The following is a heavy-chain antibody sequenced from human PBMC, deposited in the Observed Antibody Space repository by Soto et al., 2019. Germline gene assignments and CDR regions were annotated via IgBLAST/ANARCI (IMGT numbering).Heavy chain of an antibody. CDR2: IKDKTDGGTT. J-gene: IGHJ4*02. CDR3: TTDYVSDIVTSTPSGY. CDR1: GFTFIKAW. D-gene: IGHD5-12*01. Sequence: EVQLVESGGGLVKPGGSLRLSRAASGFTFIKAWMSWVRQAPGKGLEWVGRIKDKTDGGTTDYAAPVKGRFSISRDDSKDTVYLQMNSLKTEDTAVYYCTTDYVSDIVTSTPSGYWGQGTLVTVSS. V-gene: IGHV3-15*01.